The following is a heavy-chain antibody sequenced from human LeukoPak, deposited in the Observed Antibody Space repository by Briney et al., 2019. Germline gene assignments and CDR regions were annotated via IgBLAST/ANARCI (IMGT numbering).Heavy chain of an antibody. CDR1: GYTFTSYD. CDR3: ARQQGLQYLNFDY. D-gene: IGHD4-11*01. CDR2: MNPNSGNT. Sequence: ASVTVSCKASGYTFTSYDINWVRQATGQGLEWMGWMNPNSGNTGYAQKFQGRVTMTRNTSISTAYMELSSLRSEDTAVYYCARQQGLQYLNFDYWGQGALVTVSS. V-gene: IGHV1-8*01. J-gene: IGHJ4*02.